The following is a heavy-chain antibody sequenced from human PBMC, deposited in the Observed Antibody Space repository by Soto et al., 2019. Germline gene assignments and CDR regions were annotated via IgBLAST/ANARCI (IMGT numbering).Heavy chain of an antibody. D-gene: IGHD6-13*01. CDR2: IYNSGST. V-gene: IGHV4-59*01. J-gene: IGHJ3*02. CDR3: ARVRRSSNRPDASDI. Sequence: QVQLQESGPGLVKPSETLSLTCTVSGGSIGSYYWSWIRQPPGKRLEWIGYIYNSGSTNYNPSLKSRFTIALDTSKIQFSLKLSSVTAADTAVYYCARVRRSSNRPDASDIWGQGTMVTVSP. CDR1: GGSIGSYY.